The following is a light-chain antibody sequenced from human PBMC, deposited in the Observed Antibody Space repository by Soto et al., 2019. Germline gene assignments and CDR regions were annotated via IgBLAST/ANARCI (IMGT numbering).Light chain of an antibody. CDR2: DAS. CDR3: QHRSSLPGT. CDR1: QSVSSY. J-gene: IGKJ1*01. Sequence: EIVMTQSPATLSLSPGERATLSCRASQSVSSYLVWYQQKPGQAPRLLIYDASNRATGIPARFSGSGSGTDFTLPISSLEPEDFAIYYCQHRSSLPGTFGQGTKVEIK. V-gene: IGKV3-11*01.